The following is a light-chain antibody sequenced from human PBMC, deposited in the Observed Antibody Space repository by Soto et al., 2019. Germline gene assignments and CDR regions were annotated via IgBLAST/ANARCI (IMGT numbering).Light chain of an antibody. CDR3: QQYNNWPYT. CDR2: GAS. CDR1: QSVFTN. Sequence: EIVMTQSPATLSVSPGERVTLSCRASQSVFTNLAWSQHKPGQAPRLLISGASTRATGIPARFSGSGSGTEFTLTISGLQSEDFAVYYCQQYNNWPYTFGQGTKVEIK. J-gene: IGKJ2*01. V-gene: IGKV3-15*01.